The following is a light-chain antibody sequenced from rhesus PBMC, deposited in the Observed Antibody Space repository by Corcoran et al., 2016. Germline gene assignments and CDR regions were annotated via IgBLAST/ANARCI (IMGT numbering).Light chain of an antibody. J-gene: IGKJ1*01. V-gene: IGKV1-21*01. CDR1: QGLGTW. CDR2: TAA. CDR3: QQCNSPPWT. Sequence: DIQMTQSPSSLSASVGERVTNTRRASQGLGTWWAWYPGQPGKAPKLLFYTAASLQGGVPSRFGGSGSGTDFTLTLSSLQPEDFATYYCQQCNSPPWTFSPGTKVDI.